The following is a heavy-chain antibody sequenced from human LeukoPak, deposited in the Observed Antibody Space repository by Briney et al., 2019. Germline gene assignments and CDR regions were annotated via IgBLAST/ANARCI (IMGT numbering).Heavy chain of an antibody. Sequence: SETLSLTCTVSGGSISSYYWSWIRQPPGKGLEWLGYIYYSGSTNYNPSLKSRVTISVDTSKNQFSLKLSSVTAADTAVYYCARRLRITMVRGVLDAFDIWGQGTMVTVSS. V-gene: IGHV4-59*08. CDR1: GGSISSYY. CDR2: IYYSGST. J-gene: IGHJ3*02. D-gene: IGHD3-10*01. CDR3: ARRLRITMVRGVLDAFDI.